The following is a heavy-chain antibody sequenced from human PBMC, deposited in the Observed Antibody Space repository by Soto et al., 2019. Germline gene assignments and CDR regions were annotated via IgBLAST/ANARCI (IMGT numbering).Heavy chain of an antibody. CDR2: IYYSGST. J-gene: IGHJ4*02. CDR1: GGSISSGGYY. V-gene: IGHV4-31*03. D-gene: IGHD6-13*01. Sequence: QVQLQESGPGLVKPSQTLSLTCTVSGGSISSGGYYWSWIRQHPGKGLEWIGYIYYSGSTYYNPSLKIRVTISVDTSKNQFSLNLSSVTAADTAVYYCARDRAGALYFDYWGQGTLVTVSS. CDR3: ARDRAGALYFDY.